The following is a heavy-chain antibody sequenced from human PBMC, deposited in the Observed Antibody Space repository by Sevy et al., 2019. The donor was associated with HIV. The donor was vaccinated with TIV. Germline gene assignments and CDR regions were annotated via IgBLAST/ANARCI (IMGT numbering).Heavy chain of an antibody. CDR1: GYSFTSYW. D-gene: IGHD2-2*03. J-gene: IGHJ4*02. CDR3: ARSSGYCSSTSCYSAYYGFDY. Sequence: GESLKISCKGSGYSFTSYWIGWVRQMPGKRLEWMGIIYPGDLDTRYSPSFQGQVTISADKSISTAYLQWSSLKASDTAMYYCARSSGYCSSTSCYSAYYGFDYWGQGTLVTVSS. CDR2: IYPGDLDT. V-gene: IGHV5-51*01.